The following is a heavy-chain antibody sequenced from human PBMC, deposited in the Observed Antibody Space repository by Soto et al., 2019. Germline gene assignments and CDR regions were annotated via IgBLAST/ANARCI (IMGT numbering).Heavy chain of an antibody. CDR2: ISYDGNNK. CDR1: GFTFSSFG. J-gene: IGHJ6*02. Sequence: QVQLVESGGGVVQPGRSLRLSCAASGFTFSSFGMHWVRQAPGKGLEWVAIISYDGNNKYYADSVQGRFTISRDNSKNTLYLQMNSLTAEDTAVYYCARQFDSSGWYYYYYGMDVWGQGTTVTVSS. CDR3: ARQFDSSGWYYYYYGMDV. D-gene: IGHD6-19*01. V-gene: IGHV3-30*03.